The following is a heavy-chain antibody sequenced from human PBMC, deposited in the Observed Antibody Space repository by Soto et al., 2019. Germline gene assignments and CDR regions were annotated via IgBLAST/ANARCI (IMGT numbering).Heavy chain of an antibody. CDR2: INHSGST. CDR3: ARGDYYDSSGYCFGY. V-gene: IGHV4-34*01. J-gene: IGHJ4*02. CDR1: GGSFSGYY. Sequence: SETLSLTCAAYGGSFSGYYWSWIRQPPGKGLEWIGEINHSGSTNYNPSLKSRVTISVDTSKNQFSLKLSSVTAADTAVYYCARGDYYDSSGYCFGYWGQGTLVTVSS. D-gene: IGHD3-22*01.